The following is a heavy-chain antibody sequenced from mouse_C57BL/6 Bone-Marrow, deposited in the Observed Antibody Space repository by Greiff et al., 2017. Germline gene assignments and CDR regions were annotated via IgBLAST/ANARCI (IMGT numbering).Heavy chain of an antibody. CDR2: ISSGSSTI. Sequence: EVQLVESGGGLVKPGGSLKLSCAASGFTFSDYGMHWVRQAPEKGLEWVAYISSGSSTIYYADTVKGRFTISRDNAKNTLFLQMTSLRSEDTAMYYCAISYYYGSSYGYFDYWGQGTTLTVSS. D-gene: IGHD1-1*01. V-gene: IGHV5-17*01. CDR3: AISYYYGSSYGYFDY. CDR1: GFTFSDYG. J-gene: IGHJ2*01.